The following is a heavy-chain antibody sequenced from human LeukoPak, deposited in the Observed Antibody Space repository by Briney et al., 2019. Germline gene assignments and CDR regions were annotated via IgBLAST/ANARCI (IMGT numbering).Heavy chain of an antibody. Sequence: PGRSLRLSCAASGLTLSSYGMHWVRQAPGKGLEWVAVIWYDGSNKYYADSVKGRFTISRDNSKNTLYLQMNSLRAEDTAVYYCARDGWYYDSSGYYRQGLFDYWGQGTLVTVSS. CDR2: IWYDGSNK. V-gene: IGHV3-33*01. J-gene: IGHJ4*02. D-gene: IGHD3-22*01. CDR3: ARDGWYYDSSGYYRQGLFDY. CDR1: GLTLSSYG.